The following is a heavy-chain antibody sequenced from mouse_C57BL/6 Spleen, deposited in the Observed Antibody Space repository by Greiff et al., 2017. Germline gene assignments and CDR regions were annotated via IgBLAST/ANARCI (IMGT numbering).Heavy chain of an antibody. D-gene: IGHD1-1*01. J-gene: IGHJ1*03. V-gene: IGHV3-6*01. CDR2: ISYDGSN. Sequence: DVHLVESGPGLVKPSQSLSLTCSVTGYSITSGYYWNWIRQFPGNKLEWMGYISYDGSNNYNPSLKNRISITRDTSKNQFFLKLNSVTTEDTATYYCARGNYYGSSYSYWYFDVWGTGTTVTVSS. CDR3: ARGNYYGSSYSYWYFDV. CDR1: GYSITSGYY.